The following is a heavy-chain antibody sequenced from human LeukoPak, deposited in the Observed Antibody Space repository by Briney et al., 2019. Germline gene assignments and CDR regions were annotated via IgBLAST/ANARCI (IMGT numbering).Heavy chain of an antibody. CDR2: MNPNSGNT. CDR3: ARGRGTVAATPYYYMDV. J-gene: IGHJ6*03. D-gene: IGHD2-15*01. Sequence: ASVKVSCKASGYTFTSYDINWVRQAPGQGLEWMGWMNPNSGNTGYAQKFQGRVTITRNTSISTAYMELSSLRSEDTAVYYCARGRGTVAATPYYYMDVWGKGTTVTVSS. V-gene: IGHV1-8*03. CDR1: GYTFTSYD.